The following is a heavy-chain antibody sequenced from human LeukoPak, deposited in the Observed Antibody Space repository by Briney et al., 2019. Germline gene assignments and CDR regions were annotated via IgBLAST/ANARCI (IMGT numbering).Heavy chain of an antibody. CDR1: GYTFTKYD. CDR2: MNPNSGNT. J-gene: IGHJ4*02. CDR3: ARNGDLDN. V-gene: IGHV1-8*03. Sequence: ASVKVSCEASGYTFTKYDINWVRQATGQGLEWMGWMNPNSGNTGYAHKFLGRLTITRNTSTSTVYMELSRLRSEDTAMYYCARNGDLDNWGQGTLVTVSS. D-gene: IGHD2-8*01.